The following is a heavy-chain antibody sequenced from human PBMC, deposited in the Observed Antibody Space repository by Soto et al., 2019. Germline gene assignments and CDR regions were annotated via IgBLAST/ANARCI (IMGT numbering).Heavy chain of an antibody. D-gene: IGHD3-10*01. CDR2: ISGSGGST. Sequence: GGSLRLSCAASGFTFSSYAMSWVRQAPGKGLEWVSAISGSGGSTYYADSVKGRFTISRDNSKNTLYLQMNSLRAEDTAVYYCAKFWGPPPLWFGELSGYYYMDVWGKGTTVTVSS. CDR1: GFTFSSYA. V-gene: IGHV3-23*01. J-gene: IGHJ6*03. CDR3: AKFWGPPPLWFGELSGYYYMDV.